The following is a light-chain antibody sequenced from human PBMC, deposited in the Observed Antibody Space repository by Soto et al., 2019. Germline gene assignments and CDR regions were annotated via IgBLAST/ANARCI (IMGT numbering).Light chain of an antibody. Sequence: EIVLTQSPGTLSLSPGERATLSCRASQSVSSSYLAWYQQKPGQAPRLLIYGASNRATDIPDRFSGSGSGTDFTLTISRLEPEDFAVYYCQQYGSLFGGGTKVEIK. CDR1: QSVSSSY. CDR3: QQYGSL. J-gene: IGKJ4*01. V-gene: IGKV3-20*01. CDR2: GAS.